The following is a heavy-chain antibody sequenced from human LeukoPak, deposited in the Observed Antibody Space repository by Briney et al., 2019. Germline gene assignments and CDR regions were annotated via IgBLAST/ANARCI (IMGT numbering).Heavy chain of an antibody. J-gene: IGHJ4*02. CDR2: INHSGST. Sequence: PSETLSLTCAVYGGSFSGYYWSWIRQPPGKGLEWIGEINHSGSTNYNPSLKSRVTISVDTSKNQFSLKPSSVTAADTAVYYCARDARPGYCSGGSCYTDYWGQGSLVIVSS. CDR1: GGSFSGYY. V-gene: IGHV4-34*01. D-gene: IGHD2-15*01. CDR3: ARDARPGYCSGGSCYTDY.